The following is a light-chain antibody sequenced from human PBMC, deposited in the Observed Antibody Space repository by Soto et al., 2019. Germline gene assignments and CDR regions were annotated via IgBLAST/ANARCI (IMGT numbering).Light chain of an antibody. J-gene: IGKJ5*01. Sequence: ILPTQSPATLTVSPGERATLSCRDSQSVSSNLSWYQQIPGRAPRLLIYGASNRASGIPDRFCASGSGTEFSLTISSLQSEDFSVYYCQKFNYCPPSTFGQGTRLEIK. CDR3: QKFNYCPPST. CDR2: GAS. V-gene: IGKV3-15*01. CDR1: QSVSSN.